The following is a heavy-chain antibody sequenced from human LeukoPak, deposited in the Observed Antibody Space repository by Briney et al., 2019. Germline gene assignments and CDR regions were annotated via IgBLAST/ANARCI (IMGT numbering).Heavy chain of an antibody. CDR1: GFTFRNYW. Sequence: GGSLRLSCAASGFTFRNYWMSWVRQAPGKGLEWVANIKQDGSEKYYVDSVKGRFAIPRDNAKNSLYLQMNSLRTDDTAVYFCEREGPFDFWGQGTLVTVSS. CDR3: EREGPFDF. CDR2: IKQDGSEK. J-gene: IGHJ4*02. V-gene: IGHV3-7*01.